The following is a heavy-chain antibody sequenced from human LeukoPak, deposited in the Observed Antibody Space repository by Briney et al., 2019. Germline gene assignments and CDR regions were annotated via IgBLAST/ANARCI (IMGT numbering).Heavy chain of an antibody. CDR1: GFTFTNYA. CDR2: ISSDGSKN. Sequence: GGSLRLSCAASGFTFTNYAMHWVRQTPGKGLEWVALISSDGSKNIYADPVKGRFTVSRDNSKNTLYLQMSSLRAEDTAVYYCVKGLVQTTMSYSVDYWGQGALVTVSS. CDR3: VKGLVQTTMSYSVDY. V-gene: IGHV3-30*18. D-gene: IGHD1-1*01. J-gene: IGHJ4*02.